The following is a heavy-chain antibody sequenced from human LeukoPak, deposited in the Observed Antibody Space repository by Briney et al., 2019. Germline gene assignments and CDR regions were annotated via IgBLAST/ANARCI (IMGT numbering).Heavy chain of an antibody. CDR3: AREGVAAAGTRTWFDP. CDR1: GGSISSYY. V-gene: IGHV4-4*07. CDR2: IYTSGST. J-gene: IGHJ5*02. D-gene: IGHD6-13*01. Sequence: PSETLSLTCTVSGGSISSYYWSWIRQPAGKGLERIGRIYTSGSTNYNPSLKSRVTISVDKSKNQFSLKLSSVTAADTAVYYCAREGVAAAGTRTWFDPWGQGTLVTVSS.